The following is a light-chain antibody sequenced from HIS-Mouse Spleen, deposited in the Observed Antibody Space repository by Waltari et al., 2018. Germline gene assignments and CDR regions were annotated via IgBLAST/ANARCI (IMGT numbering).Light chain of an antibody. Sequence: SYELTQRPSVSVSPGQTARITCSGYALPKKYAYLSQQKSGQAPVLFIYEDSKRPSGIAERFSGSSSGTMATLTISGAQVEDEADYYCYSTDSSGNHRVFGGGTKLTVL. J-gene: IGLJ2*01. CDR3: YSTDSSGNHRV. CDR1: ALPKKY. CDR2: EDS. V-gene: IGLV3-10*01.